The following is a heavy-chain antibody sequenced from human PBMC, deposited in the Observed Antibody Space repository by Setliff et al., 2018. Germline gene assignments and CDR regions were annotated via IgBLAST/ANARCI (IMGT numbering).Heavy chain of an antibody. CDR2: INPNSGGT. V-gene: IGHV1-2*02. Sequence: KASGYTFTGYYIHWVRQAPGQGLEWMGWINPNSGGTHCAQKFQGRVTMTRDTSISTVYMELSRLRSDDTAVYFCARDGDILTAYYIYYYYMDVWGKGTTVTVSS. J-gene: IGHJ6*03. D-gene: IGHD3-9*01. CDR1: GYTFTGYY. CDR3: ARDGDILTAYYIYYYYMDV.